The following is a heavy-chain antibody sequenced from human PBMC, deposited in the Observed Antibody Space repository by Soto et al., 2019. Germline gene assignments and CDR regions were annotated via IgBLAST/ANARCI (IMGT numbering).Heavy chain of an antibody. V-gene: IGHV4-34*01. Sequence: PSETLSLTCAVYGGSFSCYYWSWIRQPPGKGLEWIGEINHSGSTNYNPSLKSRVTISVDTSKNQFSLKLSSVTAADTAVYYCARXTMVRGVVYYYYYGMDVWGQGTTVTVSS. J-gene: IGHJ6*02. D-gene: IGHD3-10*01. CDR1: GGSFSCYY. CDR3: ARXTMVRGVVYYYYYGMDV. CDR2: INHSGST.